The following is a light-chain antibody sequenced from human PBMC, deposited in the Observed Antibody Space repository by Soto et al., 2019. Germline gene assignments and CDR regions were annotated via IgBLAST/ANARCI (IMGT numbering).Light chain of an antibody. CDR2: KAS. V-gene: IGKV1-5*03. CDR3: QHYDNYHWT. Sequence: DLPMTQSPSALSASVGDRVTITCRASQIISSWVARYQQKPGKAPKFLIYKASTLESGCPSRFSGSGSGTECTLTIRTLQPDDSSTYYYQHYDNYHWTFGQWSKMEIK. J-gene: IGKJ1*01. CDR1: QIISSW.